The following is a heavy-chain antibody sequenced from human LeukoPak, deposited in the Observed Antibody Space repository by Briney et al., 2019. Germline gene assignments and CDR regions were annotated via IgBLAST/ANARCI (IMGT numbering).Heavy chain of an antibody. CDR2: ISSSSSYI. CDR1: GFTFSSYS. Sequence: PGGSLRLSCAASGFTFSSYSMNWVRQAPGKGLGWVSSISSSSSYIYYADSVKGRFTISRDNAKNSLYLQMNSLRAEDTAVYYCARVPRYSGYGVVDYWGQGTLVTVSS. V-gene: IGHV3-21*01. J-gene: IGHJ4*02. CDR3: ARVPRYSGYGVVDY. D-gene: IGHD5-12*01.